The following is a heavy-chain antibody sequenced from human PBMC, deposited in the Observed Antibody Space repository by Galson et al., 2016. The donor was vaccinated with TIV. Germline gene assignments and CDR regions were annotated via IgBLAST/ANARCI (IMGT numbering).Heavy chain of an antibody. CDR2: IKSKSDGATT. Sequence: SLRLSCAASGFTFSNAWMTWVRQAPGRGLEWVGRIKSKSDGATTAYAAPVKGRFSISRDDSKETVYLQMNNLKTEDTALYFCTTELGYCLTTSCSLGLDYWGQGTLVTVSS. D-gene: IGHD2-2*01. CDR3: TTELGYCLTTSCSLGLDY. CDR1: GFTFSNAW. J-gene: IGHJ4*02. V-gene: IGHV3-15*01.